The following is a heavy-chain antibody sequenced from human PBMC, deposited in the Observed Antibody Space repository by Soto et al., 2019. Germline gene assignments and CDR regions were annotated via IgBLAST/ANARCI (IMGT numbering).Heavy chain of an antibody. D-gene: IGHD3-22*01. V-gene: IGHV3-15*07. CDR3: TTDSYSTIIIVRFDY. J-gene: IGHJ4*01. CDR1: GFTFSNAW. CDR2: IKSKTDVGTT. Sequence: EVQLVESGGGLVKPGGSLRLSCAASGFTFSNAWINWVRQAPGKGLEWVGRIKSKTDVGTTDYAAPVKGRFAISRDDSNNMVYLQMNSLKIEDTAVYYCTTDSYSTIIIVRFDYWGHGTLVTVSS.